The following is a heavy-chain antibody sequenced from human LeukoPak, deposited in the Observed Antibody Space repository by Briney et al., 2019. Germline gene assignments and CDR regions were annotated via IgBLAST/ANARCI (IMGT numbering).Heavy chain of an antibody. CDR2: INSDGRST. CDR3: VLHPPYGSGGYIDS. CDR1: RFTFSDYW. V-gene: IGHV3-74*01. J-gene: IGHJ4*02. Sequence: GGSLRLSCAASRFTFSDYWMHWVRQAPGKGLVWVSRINSDGRSTNYADPVKGRFTISRDNAKNTLFLQMNSLRVEDTAVYFCVLHPPYGSGGYIDSWGQGTLVTVSS. D-gene: IGHD3-10*01.